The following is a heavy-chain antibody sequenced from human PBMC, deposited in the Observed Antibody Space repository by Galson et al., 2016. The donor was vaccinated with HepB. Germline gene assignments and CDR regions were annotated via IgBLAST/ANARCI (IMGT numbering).Heavy chain of an antibody. CDR2: INSDGSST. V-gene: IGHV3-74*01. Sequence: SLRLSCAASGFTFSNYAMSWVRQAPGKGLVWVSGINSDGSSTSYADSVKGRFTISRDNAKNTLYLRMNSLRAEDTAVYYCARRMATITSFDYWGQGTLVTVSS. J-gene: IGHJ4*02. CDR3: ARRMATITSFDY. CDR1: GFTFSNYA. D-gene: IGHD5-24*01.